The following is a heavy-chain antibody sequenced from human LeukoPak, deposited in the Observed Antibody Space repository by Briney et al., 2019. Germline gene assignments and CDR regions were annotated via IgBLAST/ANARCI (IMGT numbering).Heavy chain of an antibody. CDR2: IKEDGSIQ. V-gene: IGHV3-7*03. CDR3: AKEGTEYCSSTSCYGLNFDY. CDR1: GFTFSSYW. D-gene: IGHD2-2*01. J-gene: IGHJ4*02. Sequence: PGGSLRLSCVASGFTFSSYWMTWVRQAPGKGLEWLANIKEDGSIQYYLDSVRGRFTISRDNSKNSLYLQMNSLRTEDTALYYCAKEGTEYCSSTSCYGLNFDYWGQGTLVTVSS.